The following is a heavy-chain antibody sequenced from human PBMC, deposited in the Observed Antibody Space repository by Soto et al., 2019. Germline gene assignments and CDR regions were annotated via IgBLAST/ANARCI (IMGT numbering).Heavy chain of an antibody. CDR3: AREAQDYDILTGYSSGYYYYGMDV. CDR1: GYTFTSYD. V-gene: IGHV1-8*01. CDR2: MNPNSGNT. J-gene: IGHJ6*02. Sequence: GASVKVSCKASGYTFTSYDINWVRQATGQGLEWMGWMNPNSGNTGYAQKFQGRVTMTRNTSISTAYMELSSLRSEDTAVYYCAREAQDYDILTGYSSGYYYYGMDVWGQGTTVTVSS. D-gene: IGHD3-9*01.